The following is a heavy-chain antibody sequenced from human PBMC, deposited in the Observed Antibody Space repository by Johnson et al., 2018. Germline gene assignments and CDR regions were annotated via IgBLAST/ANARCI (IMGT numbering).Heavy chain of an antibody. CDR2: LSWNSGSI. CDR1: GFTFDDYA. J-gene: IGHJ6*03. V-gene: IGHV3-9*01. CDR3: AKNLREGNSYMAV. D-gene: IGHD4-17*01. Sequence: EVQLVESGGGLVQPGRSLRLSCAASGFTFDDYAMHWVRQAPGKGLAGVSGLSWNSGSIGYADSVKGRFTISRDKAKNALYLQRNSTRAEDTALYYCAKNLREGNSYMAVWGKGTTVTVSS.